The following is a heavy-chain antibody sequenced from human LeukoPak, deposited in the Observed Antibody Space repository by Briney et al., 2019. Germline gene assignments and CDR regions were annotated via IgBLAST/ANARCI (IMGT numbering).Heavy chain of an antibody. D-gene: IGHD4-17*01. CDR1: GGSISSGDYY. V-gene: IGHV4-30-4*01. J-gene: IGHJ6*02. CDR3: ARDLTVPNLRNYYYYGMDV. CDR2: IYYSGST. Sequence: SQTLSLTCIVSGGSISSGDYYWSWIRQPPGKGLEWIGYIYYSGSTYYNPSLKSRVTISVDTSKNQFSLKLSSVTAADTAVYYCARDLTVPNLRNYYYYGMDVWGQGTTVAVSS.